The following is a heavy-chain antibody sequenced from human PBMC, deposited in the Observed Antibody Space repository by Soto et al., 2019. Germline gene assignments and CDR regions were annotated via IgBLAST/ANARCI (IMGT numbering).Heavy chain of an antibody. Sequence: DVQLVESGGGLIQPGGSLRLSCAAFGLTVSGKKYMAWVRQAPGKGLEWVSGLYDVDGTYYADSVKGRFTTSGDSSKTIVFLQMDSLRPDDTAVYYCASWHLQEHAYDVWGQGTTVTVSS. J-gene: IGHJ3*01. CDR1: GLTVSGKKY. D-gene: IGHD4-4*01. CDR3: ASWHLQEHAYDV. V-gene: IGHV3-53*01. CDR2: LYDVDGT.